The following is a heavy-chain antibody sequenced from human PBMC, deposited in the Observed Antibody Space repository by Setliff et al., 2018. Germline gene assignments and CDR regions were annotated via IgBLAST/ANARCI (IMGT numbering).Heavy chain of an antibody. V-gene: IGHV4-34*01. J-gene: IGHJ6*02. D-gene: IGHD3-9*01. CDR2: INHSGST. CDR1: GGSFSGYY. Sequence: PSETLSLTCAVYGGSFSGYYWSWIRQPPGKGLEWIGEINHSGSTNYNPSLKSRVTISVDTSKNQFSLKLSSVTAADTAVYYCARGFAYLSLAFFDVLRYFEGDVWGQGTTVTVSS. CDR3: ARGFAYLSLAFFDVLRYFEGDV.